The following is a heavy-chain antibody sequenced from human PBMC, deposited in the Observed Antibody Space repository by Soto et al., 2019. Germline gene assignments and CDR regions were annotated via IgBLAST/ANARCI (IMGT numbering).Heavy chain of an antibody. Sequence: PGGSLRLSCAASGFTFRSYSMNWVRQAPGKGLEWVSYISSSSSTIYYADSVKGRFTISRDNAKNSLYLQMNSLRAEDTAVYYCARDLVLSEYQLLDPDWFDPWGQGT. CDR2: ISSSSSTI. CDR3: ARDLVLSEYQLLDPDWFDP. V-gene: IGHV3-48*01. CDR1: GFTFRSYS. D-gene: IGHD2-2*01. J-gene: IGHJ5*02.